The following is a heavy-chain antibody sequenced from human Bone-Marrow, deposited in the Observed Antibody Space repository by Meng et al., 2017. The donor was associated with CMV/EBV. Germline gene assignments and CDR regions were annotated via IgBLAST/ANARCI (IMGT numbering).Heavy chain of an antibody. D-gene: IGHD2-21*01. J-gene: IGHJ4*02. CDR3: ARVKAAAHEMMVITLDY. CDR2: LRYDGSNT. Sequence: GESLKISCVASGFTFSYYGMYWVRQAPGKGLEWVAFLRYDGSNTYYEDSVKGRFTISRDNSKNTLYLQMNSLRAEDTAMYYCARVKAAAHEMMVITLDYWGQGILVTGSS. CDR1: GFTFSYYG. V-gene: IGHV3-30*02.